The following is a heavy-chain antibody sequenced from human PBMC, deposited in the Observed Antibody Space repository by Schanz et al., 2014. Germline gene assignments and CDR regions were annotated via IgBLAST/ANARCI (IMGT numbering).Heavy chain of an antibody. CDR1: GFTFSSYG. CDR2: VCYDGSKK. Sequence: QVQLVESGGGVVQPGRSLRLSCAASGFTFSSYGMHWVRQVPGKGLEWVAVVCYDGSKKYYADSVKGRFTTSRDNSKNTLYLHMNSLRVEDTAVYYCAPLDDCGGGCPINDAFDVWGQGTMVTVSS. D-gene: IGHD2-21*01. CDR3: APLDDCGGGCPINDAFDV. J-gene: IGHJ3*01. V-gene: IGHV3-33*01.